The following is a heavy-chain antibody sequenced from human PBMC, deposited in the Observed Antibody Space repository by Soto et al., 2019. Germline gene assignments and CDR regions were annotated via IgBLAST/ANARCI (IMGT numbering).Heavy chain of an antibody. CDR2: ISGSGGIT. D-gene: IGHD6-19*01. Sequence: PGGSLRLSCAASGFTFTTYAVGWVRQSPGKGLEWVSAISGSGGITYYAAPVKGRFTSSRDNSKNTLFLQMSSLSAEDTAVYFCAKTAGAVARTVYGYWGPGTLVTVSS. J-gene: IGHJ4*01. V-gene: IGHV3-23*01. CDR3: AKTAGAVARTVYGY. CDR1: GFTFTTYA.